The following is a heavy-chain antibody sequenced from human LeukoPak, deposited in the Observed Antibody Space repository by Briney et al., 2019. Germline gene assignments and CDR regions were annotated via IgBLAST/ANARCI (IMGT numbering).Heavy chain of an antibody. D-gene: IGHD3-22*01. CDR2: ISSSGSTI. V-gene: IGHV3-48*03. J-gene: IGHJ4*02. CDR3: ASPGYYYDSSGYWY. Sequence: GGSLRLSCAASGFTFSSYEMNWVGQAPGKGLEWVSYISSSGSTIYYADSVKGRFTISRDNAKNSLYLQMNSLRAEDTAVYYCASPGYYYDSSGYWYWGQGTLVTVSS. CDR1: GFTFSSYE.